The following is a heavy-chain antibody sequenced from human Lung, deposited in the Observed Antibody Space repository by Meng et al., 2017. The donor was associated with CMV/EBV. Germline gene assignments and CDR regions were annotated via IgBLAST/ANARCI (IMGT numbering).Heavy chain of an antibody. CDR2: IPHRGSS. D-gene: IGHD3-10*01. V-gene: IGHV4-4*02. CDR3: LRRSGGSV. Sequence: QVQLRASGPVLVKPSATLSLACAVSGDSITNHNWWAWVRQPPGKGLEWIGEIPHRGSSAYNPSLKSRVSMSIDKSKNQFSLKLTSVTAADTAVYHCLRRSGGSVWGQGTLVTVSS. CDR1: GDSITNHNW. J-gene: IGHJ1*01.